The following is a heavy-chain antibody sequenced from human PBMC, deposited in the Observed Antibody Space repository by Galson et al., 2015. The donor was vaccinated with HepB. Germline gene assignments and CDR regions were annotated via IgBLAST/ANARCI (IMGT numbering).Heavy chain of an antibody. D-gene: IGHD6-13*01. Sequence: SVKVSCKASGGTFSSYTISWVRQAPGQGLEWMGRIIPILGIANYAQKFQGRVTITADKSTSTAYMELSSLRSEDTAVYYCARVKCSSSCHGWYFDLWGRGTLVTVSP. V-gene: IGHV1-69*02. CDR3: ARVKCSSSCHGWYFDL. CDR1: GGTFSSYT. J-gene: IGHJ2*01. CDR2: IIPILGIA.